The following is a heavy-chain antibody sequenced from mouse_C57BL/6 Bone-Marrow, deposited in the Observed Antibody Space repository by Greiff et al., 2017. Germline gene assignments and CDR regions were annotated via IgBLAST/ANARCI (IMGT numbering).Heavy chain of an antibody. V-gene: IGHV5-6*02. D-gene: IGHD2-3*01. CDR2: ISSGGSYT. J-gene: IGHJ2*01. CDR1: GFTFSSYG. Sequence: EVKLMESGGDLVKPGGSLKLSCAASGFTFSSYGMSWVRQTPDKRLEWVATISSGGSYTYYPDSVTGRFTISRDNAKNTLYLQMSSLKSEDTAMYYCARRYDGYRYYFDYWGQGTTLTVSS. CDR3: ARRYDGYRYYFDY.